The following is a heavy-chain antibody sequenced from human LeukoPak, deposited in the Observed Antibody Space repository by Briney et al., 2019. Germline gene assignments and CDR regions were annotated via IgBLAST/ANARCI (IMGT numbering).Heavy chain of an antibody. D-gene: IGHD6-13*01. CDR1: GGSFSGYY. CDR3: ARGKYAGAAGESYGMDV. J-gene: IGHJ6*02. Sequence: AETLSLTCAVYGGSFSGYYWSWIRQPPGKGLEWIGEINHSGSTNYNPSIKSRVTISVDTSKNQYSLKLSLVTAADRAVDYCARGKYAGAAGESYGMDVWGQGTTVTVSS. V-gene: IGHV4-34*01. CDR2: INHSGST.